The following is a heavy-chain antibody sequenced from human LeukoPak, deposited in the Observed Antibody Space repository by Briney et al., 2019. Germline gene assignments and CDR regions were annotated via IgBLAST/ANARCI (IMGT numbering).Heavy chain of an antibody. CDR3: CSGDIVATRNDY. Sequence: GGSLRLSCAASGFTFSSYSMNWVRQAPGKGLEWVSSISSGSSYIYYADSVKGRFTISRDNAKNSLYLQMNSLRAEDTAVYYCCSGDIVATRNDYWGQGTLVTVSS. J-gene: IGHJ4*02. D-gene: IGHD5-12*01. CDR1: GFTFSSYS. V-gene: IGHV3-21*01. CDR2: ISSGSSYI.